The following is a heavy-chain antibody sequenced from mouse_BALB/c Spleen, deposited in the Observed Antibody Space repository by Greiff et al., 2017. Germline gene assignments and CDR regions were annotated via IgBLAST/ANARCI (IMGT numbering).Heavy chain of an antibody. CDR1: GFNINDYY. CDR3: QARGAFDY. Sequence: VQLQQSGAELVRPGASVKLSCTASGFNINDYYMHWVKQRPEQGLEWIGWIDPENGDTEYAPKFQGKATLTADTSSNTAYLQLSSLTSEDTAVYHCQARGAFDYWGQGTTLTVSS. CDR2: IDPENGDT. J-gene: IGHJ2*01. V-gene: IGHV14-4*02.